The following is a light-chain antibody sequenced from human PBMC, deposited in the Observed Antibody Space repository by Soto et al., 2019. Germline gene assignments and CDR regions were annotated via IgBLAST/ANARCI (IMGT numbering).Light chain of an antibody. CDR1: SSDVGGYNF. V-gene: IGLV2-11*01. CDR2: DVT. CDR3: AAWDDSLNGVL. J-gene: IGLJ2*01. Sequence: QSALTQPRSLSGSPGQSVTISCTGTSSDVGGYNFVSWYQQHPGTAPKLMIYDVTKRPSGVPDRFSGSKSGNTASLTISGLQAEDEAEYYCAAWDDSLNGVLFGGGTKLTVL.